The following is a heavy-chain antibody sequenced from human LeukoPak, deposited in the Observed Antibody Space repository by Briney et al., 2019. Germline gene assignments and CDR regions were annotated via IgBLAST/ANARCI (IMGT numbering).Heavy chain of an antibody. CDR1: GSTSSIYR. J-gene: IGHJ6*03. V-gene: IGHV3-21*01. Sequence: GGSLRPSCPPSGSTSSIYRMNWASQPPGRGLEWVPSIISIGSYINYADSVKGRSTISRDKAKNSLYMQMNSVRAEEPAINYCARVMVWSAPVRYMDVWGKGTTVTVSS. D-gene: IGHD3-3*01. CDR3: ARVMVWSAPVRYMDV. CDR2: IISIGSYI.